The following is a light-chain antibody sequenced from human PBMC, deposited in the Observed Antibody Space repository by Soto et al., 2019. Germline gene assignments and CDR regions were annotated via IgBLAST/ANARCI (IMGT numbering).Light chain of an antibody. CDR3: QQYHNLPPYS. CDR2: DAY. J-gene: IGKJ2*01. Sequence: DIQMTQSPSSLSASVGDRVTITCQASQDISTYLNWYQHKPGKAPKLLIYDAYNLETDDPSRFSGSGSGTDFTFTISSLQPEDVATYYCQQYHNLPPYSFGQWAKLEIK. V-gene: IGKV1-33*01. CDR1: QDISTY.